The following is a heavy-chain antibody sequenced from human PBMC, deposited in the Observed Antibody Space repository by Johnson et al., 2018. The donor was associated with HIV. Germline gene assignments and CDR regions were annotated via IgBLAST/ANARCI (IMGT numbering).Heavy chain of an antibody. CDR2: IYSGGST. V-gene: IGHV3-66*01. Sequence: VQLVESGGGLVQPGGSLRLSCAASGFSVSSSYMSWVRQAPGKGLEWVSVIYSGGSTYYAASVKGRFTLSRANSKNTLYLQMNSLRAEDTALYYCAKDLDRELLALWAFHTWGQVTVVTVSS. CDR1: GFSVSSSY. J-gene: IGHJ3*02. D-gene: IGHD2-8*02. CDR3: AKDLDRELLALWAFHT.